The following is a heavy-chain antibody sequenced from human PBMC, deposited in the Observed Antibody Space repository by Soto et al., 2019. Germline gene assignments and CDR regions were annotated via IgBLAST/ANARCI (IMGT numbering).Heavy chain of an antibody. CDR3: ARDRGYYGSVTLPYGMDV. CDR1: GGTFSSYT. D-gene: IGHD3-10*01. V-gene: IGHV1-69*08. Sequence: QVQLVQSGAEVKKPGSSVNVSCNASGGTFSSYTISWVRQAPGQGLEWMGRIIPILGIANYAQKFQGRVTITADKSTSTAYMELSSLRSEDTAVYYCARDRGYYGSVTLPYGMDVWGQGTTVTVSS. CDR2: IIPILGIA. J-gene: IGHJ6*02.